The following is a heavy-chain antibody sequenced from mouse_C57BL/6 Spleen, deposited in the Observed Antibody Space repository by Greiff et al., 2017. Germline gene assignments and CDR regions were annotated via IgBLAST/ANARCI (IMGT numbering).Heavy chain of an antibody. V-gene: IGHV14-3*01. Sequence: EVQLKESVAELVRPGASVKLSCTASGFNIKNTYMHWVKQRPEQGLEWIGRIDPANGNTKYAPKFQGKATITADTSSNTAYLQLSSLTSEDTAIYYCASYYGSSYGAMDYWGQGTSVTVSS. CDR2: IDPANGNT. J-gene: IGHJ4*01. CDR3: ASYYGSSYGAMDY. CDR1: GFNIKNTY. D-gene: IGHD1-1*01.